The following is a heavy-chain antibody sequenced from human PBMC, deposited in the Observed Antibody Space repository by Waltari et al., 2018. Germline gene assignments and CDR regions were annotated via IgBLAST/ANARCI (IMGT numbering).Heavy chain of an antibody. CDR3: ARGNSLQQLGFDY. D-gene: IGHD6-13*01. Sequence: QVQLQESGPGLVKPSETLSLTCTVSGGSISSYYWSWIRQPPGKGLEWIGYIYYSGSNNYNPSLKSRVTISVDTSKNQFSLKLSSVTAADTAVYYCARGNSLQQLGFDYWGQGTLVTVSS. J-gene: IGHJ4*02. CDR2: IYYSGSN. V-gene: IGHV4-59*01. CDR1: GGSISSYY.